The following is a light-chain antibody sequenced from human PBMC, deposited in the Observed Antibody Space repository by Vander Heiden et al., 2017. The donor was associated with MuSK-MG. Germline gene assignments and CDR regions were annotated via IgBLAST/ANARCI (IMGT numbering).Light chain of an antibody. CDR2: EDS. CDR3: QVWDVSRDHAV. J-gene: IGLJ2*01. CDR1: NVAYKH. Sequence: SYLLTPPPSASVAPGQPAMITCGRDNVAYKHVHWYQQKPGQAPVLVVYEDSDRPSGIPERFSGSKSGDTATLTIRRVEAGDEADYYCQVWDVSRDHAVFGGGTKLTVL. V-gene: IGLV3-21*02.